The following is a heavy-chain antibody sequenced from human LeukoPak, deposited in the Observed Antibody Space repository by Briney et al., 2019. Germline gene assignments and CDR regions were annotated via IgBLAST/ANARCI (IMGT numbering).Heavy chain of an antibody. D-gene: IGHD6-19*01. CDR1: GFTFSSYG. J-gene: IGHJ4*02. CDR3: AKDNSGWAFDY. Sequence: GGSLRLSCAASGFTFSSYGMHWVRQAPGKGLEWMAFTRYDGSEEWYADSVKGRFTISRDNSKNTLYLQMSTLRPEDTAVYYCAKDNSGWAFDYWGQGTLVTVSS. CDR2: TRYDGSEE. V-gene: IGHV3-30*02.